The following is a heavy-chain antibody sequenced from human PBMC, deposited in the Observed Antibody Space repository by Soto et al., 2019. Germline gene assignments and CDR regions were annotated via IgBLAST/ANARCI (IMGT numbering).Heavy chain of an antibody. CDR2: TSHSGST. D-gene: IGHD3-16*02. Sequence: SETLSLTCSVSGADINSGGFTWTWIRQHAGKGLEWLGYTSHSGSTDYNPSLKSRLSISGDTSKNHFSLTLTSVTAADAAVYYCATIGVSGYLAVWGQGTTVTVSS. CDR3: ATIGVSGYLAV. CDR1: GADINSGGFT. J-gene: IGHJ6*02. V-gene: IGHV4-31*03.